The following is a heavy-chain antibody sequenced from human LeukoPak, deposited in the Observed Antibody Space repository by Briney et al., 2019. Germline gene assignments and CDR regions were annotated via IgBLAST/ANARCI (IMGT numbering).Heavy chain of an antibody. Sequence: GGSLRLSCAASGLTFSSCWMSWVRQAPGKGLEWVANIKQDGSEKYYVDSVKGRFTISRDNAKNSLYLQMNSLRAEDTAVYYCMTIASISNYGMDVWGQGTTVTVSS. CDR3: MTIASISNYGMDV. CDR2: IKQDGSEK. J-gene: IGHJ6*02. V-gene: IGHV3-7*05. CDR1: GLTFSSCW. D-gene: IGHD2-15*01.